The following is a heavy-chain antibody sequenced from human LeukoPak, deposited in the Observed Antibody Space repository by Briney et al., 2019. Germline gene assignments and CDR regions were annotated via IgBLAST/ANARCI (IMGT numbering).Heavy chain of an antibody. D-gene: IGHD2-15*01. Sequence: PSETLSLTCTVSRGSISPYYWSWLRHPPGMGLEWIGFIYYSGSTSYNPSLKSRVTMSLDTPKDQFSLKLNSVTATDTAVYYCARHLLSTHYFDSWGQGTLVTVSS. J-gene: IGHJ4*02. CDR1: RGSISPYY. CDR2: IYYSGST. CDR3: ARHLLSTHYFDS. V-gene: IGHV4-59*08.